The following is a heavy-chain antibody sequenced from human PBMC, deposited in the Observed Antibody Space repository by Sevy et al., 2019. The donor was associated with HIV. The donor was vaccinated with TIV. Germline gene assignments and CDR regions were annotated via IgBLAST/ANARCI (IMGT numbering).Heavy chain of an antibody. CDR1: GFTFSSYW. Sequence: GGSLRLSCAASGFTFSSYWMSWVRQAPGKGLEWVDNIKQDGSEKYYVDSVKGRFTISRDNAKNSLYLQMNSLRAEDTAVYYCARDYGGSSQVTGGYWGQGTLVTVSS. CDR2: IKQDGSEK. V-gene: IGHV3-7*01. D-gene: IGHD6-13*01. J-gene: IGHJ4*02. CDR3: ARDYGGSSQVTGGY.